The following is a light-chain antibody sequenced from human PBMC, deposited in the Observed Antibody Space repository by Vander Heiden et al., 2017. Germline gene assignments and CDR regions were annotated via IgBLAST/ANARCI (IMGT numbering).Light chain of an antibody. CDR2: DAF. V-gene: IGKV3-15*01. J-gene: IGKJ4*01. CDR1: QSVSSH. CDR3: QQYNDWPLT. Sequence: ELVMTQPQATLSVSPGESATFCCRARQSVSSHLACYQQKPGQAPRLLIYDAFTRATSTAAWCSGSGSGTVFTLTISSLQSEDFAVYCCQQYNDWPLTFGGGTKVEIK.